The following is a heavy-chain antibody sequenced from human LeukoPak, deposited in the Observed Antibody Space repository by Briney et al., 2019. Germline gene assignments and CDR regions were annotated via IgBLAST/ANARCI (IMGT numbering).Heavy chain of an antibody. J-gene: IGHJ5*02. CDR1: SGSLGGYY. V-gene: IGHV4-34*01. D-gene: IGHD4-17*01. Sequence: SETLSLTCAVYSGSLGGYYWSWIRQPPGKGLEWIGEIKPGGVTNYNPSVKSRVTISADTSKNQLSLNLNSATAADTAVYYCGRHRTVTTPLISWFGPWGQGTLVTVSS. CDR3: GRHRTVTTPLISWFGP. CDR2: IKPGGVT.